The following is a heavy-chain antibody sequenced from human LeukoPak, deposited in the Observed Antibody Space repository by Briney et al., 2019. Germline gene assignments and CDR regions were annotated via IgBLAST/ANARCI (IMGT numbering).Heavy chain of an antibody. J-gene: IGHJ4*02. Sequence: ASVKVSCKTSGYSFINYYIHWVRQAPGQGLEWMGLINPGGGSTSYTERFQGRVSLTRDVSTNSVHLELSSLTSGDTAVYYCARSRGNHFDYWGQGTLVTVSP. D-gene: IGHD3-10*01. CDR2: INPGGGST. V-gene: IGHV1-46*01. CDR3: ARSRGNHFDY. CDR1: GYSFINYY.